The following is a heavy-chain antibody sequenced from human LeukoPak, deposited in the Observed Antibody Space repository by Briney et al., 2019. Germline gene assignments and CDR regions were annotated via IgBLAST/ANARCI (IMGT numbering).Heavy chain of an antibody. J-gene: IGHJ4*02. V-gene: IGHV3-23*01. CDR3: AKDFGYYDSSGSPSGYFDY. D-gene: IGHD3-22*01. CDR2: ISGSGGST. CDR1: GFTFSSYA. Sequence: GGSLRLSCAASGFTFSSYAMSWVRQAPGKGLEWVSAISGSGGSTYYADSVKGRFTISRDNSKNTLYLQMNSLRAEDTAVYYCAKDFGYYDSSGSPSGYFDYWGQGTLVTVSS.